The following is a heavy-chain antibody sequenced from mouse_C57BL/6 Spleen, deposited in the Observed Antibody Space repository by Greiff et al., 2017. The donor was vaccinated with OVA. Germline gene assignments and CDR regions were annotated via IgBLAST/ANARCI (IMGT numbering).Heavy chain of an antibody. Sequence: VQLQQPGAELVKPGASVKLSCKASGYTFTSYWMHWVKQRPGPGLAWIGRIDPNSGGTKYTEKFKSKATLTVDKPYSTAYMQLSSLTFEASAVYYCARGESTTVAWYYFYYWGQGTTLTVSS. D-gene: IGHD1-1*01. CDR3: ARGESTTVAWYYFYY. CDR1: GYTFTSYW. CDR2: IDPNSGGT. V-gene: IGHV1-62-3*01. J-gene: IGHJ2*01.